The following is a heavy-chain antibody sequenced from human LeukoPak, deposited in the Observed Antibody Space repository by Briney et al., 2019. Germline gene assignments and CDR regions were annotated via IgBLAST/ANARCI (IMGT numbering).Heavy chain of an antibody. CDR3: AKLEYCSSTSCQSGRAAFDI. V-gene: IGHV3-30*18. CDR1: GFTFSSYG. D-gene: IGHD2-2*01. J-gene: IGHJ3*02. Sequence: GGSLRLSCAASGFTFSSYGMHWVRQAPGEGLEWVAVISYDGSNKYYADSVKGRFTISRDNSKNTLYLQMNSLRAEDTAVYYCAKLEYCSSTSCQSGRAAFDIWGQGTMVTVSS. CDR2: ISYDGSNK.